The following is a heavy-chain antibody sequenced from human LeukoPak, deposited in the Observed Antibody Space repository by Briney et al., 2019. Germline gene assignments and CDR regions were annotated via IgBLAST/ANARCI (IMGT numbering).Heavy chain of an antibody. V-gene: IGHV3-21*01. Sequence: GGSLRLSCAASGFTFTSYSMNWVRQAPGKGLEWVSSISSSSSDIYYADSVKGRFTISRDNAKNSLYLQMNSLRAEDTAVYYCARRTTMVRGEYFDFWGQGTLVTVSS. D-gene: IGHD3-10*01. CDR1: GFTFTSYS. CDR2: ISSSSSDI. CDR3: ARRTTMVRGEYFDF. J-gene: IGHJ4*02.